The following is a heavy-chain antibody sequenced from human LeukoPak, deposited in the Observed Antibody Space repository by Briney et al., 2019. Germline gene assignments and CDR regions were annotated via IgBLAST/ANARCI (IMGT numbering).Heavy chain of an antibody. D-gene: IGHD3-10*01. CDR1: GFTFTIYE. J-gene: IGHJ4*02. CDR2: ISSSGTTI. CDR3: ATEGGLYGSGEY. V-gene: IGHV3-48*03. Sequence: GGSLRLSCAASGFTFTIYEMNWVRQAPGKGLEWVSFISSSGTTIYYADSGKGRFTISRDNAKNSLYLQMNSLRVEGTAVYYCATEGGLYGSGEYWGQGTLVTVSS.